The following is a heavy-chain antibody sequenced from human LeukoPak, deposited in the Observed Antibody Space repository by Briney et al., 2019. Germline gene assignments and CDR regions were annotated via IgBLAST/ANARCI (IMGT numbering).Heavy chain of an antibody. Sequence: SETLSLTCTVPGGSISSYYWSWIRQPPGKGLEWIGYIYYSGSTNYNPSLKSRVTISVDTSKNQFSLKLSSVTAADTAVYYCARGSMVNYFDSSGYYNYWGQGALVTVSS. D-gene: IGHD3-22*01. J-gene: IGHJ4*02. V-gene: IGHV4-59*01. CDR1: GGSISSYY. CDR3: ARGSMVNYFDSSGYYNY. CDR2: IYYSGST.